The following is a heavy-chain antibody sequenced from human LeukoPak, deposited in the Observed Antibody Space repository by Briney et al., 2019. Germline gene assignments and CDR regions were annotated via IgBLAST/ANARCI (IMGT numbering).Heavy chain of an antibody. V-gene: IGHV4-30-2*01. Sequence: SETLSLTCTVSGGSISSSNYYWSWIRQPPGKGLEWIGYIYHSGSTYYNPSLKSRVTISVDRSKNQFSLKLSSVTAADTAVYYCARVLGAARPAAFDIWGQGTMVTVSS. CDR2: IYHSGST. CDR3: ARVLGAARPAAFDI. J-gene: IGHJ3*02. D-gene: IGHD6-6*01. CDR1: GGSISSSNYY.